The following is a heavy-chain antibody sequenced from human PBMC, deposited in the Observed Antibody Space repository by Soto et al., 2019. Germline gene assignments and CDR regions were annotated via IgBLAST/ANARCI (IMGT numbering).Heavy chain of an antibody. CDR2: IYHSGST. J-gene: IGHJ4*02. V-gene: IGHV4-31*02. CDR1: GGSISSGGYY. Sequence: PSETLSLTCTVSGGSISSGGYYWSWIRQHPGKGLEWIGDIYHSGSTNYNPSLKSRVTISVDTSKNQFSLKLSSVTAADTAVYYCARTRITGTFGYWGQGTLVTVSS. D-gene: IGHD1-7*01. CDR3: ARTRITGTFGY.